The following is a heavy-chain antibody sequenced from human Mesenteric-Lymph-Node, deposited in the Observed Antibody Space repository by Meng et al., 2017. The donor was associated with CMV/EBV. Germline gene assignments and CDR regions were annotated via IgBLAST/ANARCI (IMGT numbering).Heavy chain of an antibody. CDR2: INPNSGGT. CDR3: AREYTIFGFDY. D-gene: IGHD3-3*01. J-gene: IGHJ4*02. V-gene: IGHV1-2*02. Sequence: ASVKVSCKAPGHTFSTYYIHWIRQAPGQGLEWMGWINPNSGGTNYAQKFQGRVTMTRDTSISTAYMELSRLRSDDTAVYYCAREYTIFGFDYWGQGTLVTVSS. CDR1: GHTFSTYY.